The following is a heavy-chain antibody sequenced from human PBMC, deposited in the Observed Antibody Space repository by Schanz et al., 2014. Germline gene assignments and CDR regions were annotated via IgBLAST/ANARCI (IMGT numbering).Heavy chain of an antibody. CDR3: AKDQGSYGSGSYSYFDY. D-gene: IGHD3-10*01. Sequence: QGQLVESGGGVVQPGRSLRLSCAASGFTFSRYGMHWVRQAPGKGLEWVAVISDDGSGKYSADSVKGRFTISRDNSKNTLFLQMNSLRAEDTAVYYCAKDQGSYGSGSYSYFDYWGQGTLATVSS. J-gene: IGHJ4*02. V-gene: IGHV3-30*18. CDR2: ISDDGSGK. CDR1: GFTFSRYG.